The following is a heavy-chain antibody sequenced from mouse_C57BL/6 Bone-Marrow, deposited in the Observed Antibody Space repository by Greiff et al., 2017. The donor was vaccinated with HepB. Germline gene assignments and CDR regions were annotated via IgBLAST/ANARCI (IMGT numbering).Heavy chain of an antibody. J-gene: IGHJ4*01. D-gene: IGHD1-1*01. CDR1: GFSLTSYA. Sequence: VKLVESGPGLVAPSQSLSITCTVSGFSLTSYAISWVRQPPGKGLEWLGVIWTGGGTNYNSALKSRLSISNDNSKSQVFLKMNSLQTDDTARYYCARKITTVVATGDAMDYWGQGTSVTVSS. V-gene: IGHV2-9-1*01. CDR3: ARKITTVVATGDAMDY. CDR2: IWTGGGT.